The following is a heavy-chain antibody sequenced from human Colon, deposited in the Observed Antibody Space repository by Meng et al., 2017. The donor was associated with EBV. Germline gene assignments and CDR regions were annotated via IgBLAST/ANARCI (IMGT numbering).Heavy chain of an antibody. CDR1: RFPFSIYA. CDR2: ISGSGGST. Sequence: HLWGSGGGFVQPGRSLRRSCAAYRFPFSIYAMSGVRQAPGKGLVWVSSISGSGGSTYYSDSVEGRFTISRDHSKNTLFLQMNSVRAEETAVYYCAPRKDYGAPWGQGTLVTVSS. CDR3: APRKDYGAP. V-gene: IGHV3-23*01. D-gene: IGHD4-17*01. J-gene: IGHJ5*02.